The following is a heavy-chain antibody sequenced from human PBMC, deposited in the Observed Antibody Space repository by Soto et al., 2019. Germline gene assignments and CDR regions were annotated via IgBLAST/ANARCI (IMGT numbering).Heavy chain of an antibody. Sequence: LSLTCTVSGGSISSYYWSWIRQPAGKGLEWIGRIYTSGSTNYNPSLKSRVTMSVGTSKNQFSLKLSSVTAADTAVYYCARGVPDYYDSSGYYFSQGWFDPWGQGTLVTVSS. J-gene: IGHJ5*02. D-gene: IGHD3-22*01. CDR3: ARGVPDYYDSSGYYFSQGWFDP. CDR2: IYTSGST. V-gene: IGHV4-4*07. CDR1: GGSISSYY.